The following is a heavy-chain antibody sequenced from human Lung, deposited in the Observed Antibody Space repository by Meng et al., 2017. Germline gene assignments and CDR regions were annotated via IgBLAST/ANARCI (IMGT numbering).Heavy chain of an antibody. J-gene: IGHJ4*02. Sequence: QVQLQESGPGLVKPSQTLSLTCTVSGGSISSGGYYWSWIRQYPGKGLEWIGYIYYSGSTYYNPSLRTRVTISLDTSKNRFSLKLSSVAAADTAVYYCVGTIGYYYAMAYWGQGTLVTVSS. CDR1: GGSISSGGYY. V-gene: IGHV4-31*03. D-gene: IGHD3-22*01. CDR2: IYYSGST. CDR3: VGTIGYYYAMAY.